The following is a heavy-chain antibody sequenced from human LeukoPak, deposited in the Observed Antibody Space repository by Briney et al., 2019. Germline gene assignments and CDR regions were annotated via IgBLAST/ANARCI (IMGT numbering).Heavy chain of an antibody. CDR2: INQDGSGK. D-gene: IGHD3-10*02. Sequence: GGSLRLSCGASGFTFDDYWMSWVRQAPGRGLEWLANINQDGSGKYYLDSAKGRFTISRDNARNSLYLQVNSLRAEDTAVYYCAELGITMIGGVWGKGTTVTISS. CDR3: AELGITMIGGV. CDR1: GFTFDDYW. J-gene: IGHJ6*04. V-gene: IGHV3-7*01.